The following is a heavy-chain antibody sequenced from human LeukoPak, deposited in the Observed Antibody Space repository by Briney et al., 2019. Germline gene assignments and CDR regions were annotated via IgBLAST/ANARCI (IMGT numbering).Heavy chain of an antibody. CDR1: GFTFSSYW. J-gene: IGHJ4*02. Sequence: PVGSLRLSCAASGFTFSSYWMSWVRQAPGKGLEWVANIKQDGSEKYYVDSVKGRFTISRDNAKNSLYLQMNSLRAEDTAVYYCARVDVYYDSSGYFGLNYWGQGTLVTVSS. CDR3: ARVDVYYDSSGYFGLNY. CDR2: IKQDGSEK. V-gene: IGHV3-7*01. D-gene: IGHD3-22*01.